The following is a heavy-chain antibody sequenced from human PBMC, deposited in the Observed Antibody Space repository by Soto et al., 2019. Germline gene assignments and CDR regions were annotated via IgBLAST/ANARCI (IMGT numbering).Heavy chain of an antibody. D-gene: IGHD5-12*01. CDR1: GGSVSSGSFY. V-gene: IGHV4-61*01. J-gene: IGHJ6*02. CDR2: LYDSGST. Sequence: SETLSLTCTVSGGSVSSGSFYWSWIRRPPGKGLEWIGYLYDSGSTNYNPSLRSRVTMSVDTSKNQFSLKLSSVTAADTAVYYCAASAPPATNYYYAMDVWGQGTTVTVSS. CDR3: AASAPPATNYYYAMDV.